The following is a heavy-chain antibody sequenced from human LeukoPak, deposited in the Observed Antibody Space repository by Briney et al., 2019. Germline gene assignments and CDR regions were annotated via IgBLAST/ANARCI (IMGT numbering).Heavy chain of an antibody. CDR2: IKQDGSEK. J-gene: IGHJ3*02. Sequence: GGSLRLSCAASGFTFSSYWMSWVRQAPGKGLEWVANIKQDGSEKYYVDSVKGRFTISRDNAKNSLYPQMNSLRAEDTAVYYCAREKRAYSSSWIPDAFDIWGQGTMVTVSS. CDR3: AREKRAYSSSWIPDAFDI. CDR1: GFTFSSYW. V-gene: IGHV3-7*01. D-gene: IGHD6-13*01.